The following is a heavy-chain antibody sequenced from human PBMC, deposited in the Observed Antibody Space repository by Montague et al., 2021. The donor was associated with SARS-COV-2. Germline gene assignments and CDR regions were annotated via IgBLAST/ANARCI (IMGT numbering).Heavy chain of an antibody. CDR3: ARLGDCSGGSCIDP. J-gene: IGHJ5*02. CDR1: GFTFSSYE. Sequence: SLRLSCAASGFTFSSYEMNWVRQAPGKGLEWVSYISSSGSTIYYADSVKGRFTISRDNAKNSLYLQMNSLRAEDTAVYYCARLGDCSGGSCIDPWGQGTLVTVSS. CDR2: ISSSGSTI. D-gene: IGHD2-15*01. V-gene: IGHV3-48*03.